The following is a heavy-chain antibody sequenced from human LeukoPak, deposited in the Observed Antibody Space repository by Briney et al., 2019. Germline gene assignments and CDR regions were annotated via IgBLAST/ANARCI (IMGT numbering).Heavy chain of an antibody. V-gene: IGHV4-39*01. Sequence: PSETLSLTCTVSGGSVSSTTYYWSWIRQPPGKGLEWIASINYSGSTYYNPSLKSRVTISVDTSENQFSLKLSSVTSADTAVYYCARYVVYGSGKYYFDYWGQGTLVTVSS. D-gene: IGHD3-10*01. CDR2: INYSGST. J-gene: IGHJ4*02. CDR3: ARYVVYGSGKYYFDY. CDR1: GGSVSSTTYY.